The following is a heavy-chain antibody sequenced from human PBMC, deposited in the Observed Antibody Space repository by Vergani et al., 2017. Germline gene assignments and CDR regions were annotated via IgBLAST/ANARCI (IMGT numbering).Heavy chain of an antibody. J-gene: IGHJ4*02. V-gene: IGHV4-30-2*01. Sequence: QLQLQESGSGLVKPSQTLSLTCAVSGGSISSGGYSWSWIRQPPGKGLEWIGYIYHSGCTYYNPSLKSRVTISVDRSKNQFSLKLSSVTAADTAVYYCASRLFWGGYVFDYWGQGTLVTVSS. CDR2: IYHSGCT. CDR1: GGSISSGGYS. D-gene: IGHD3-3*01. CDR3: ASRLFWGGYVFDY.